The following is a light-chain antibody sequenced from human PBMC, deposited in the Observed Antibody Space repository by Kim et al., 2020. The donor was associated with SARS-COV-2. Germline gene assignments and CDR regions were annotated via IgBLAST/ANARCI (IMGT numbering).Light chain of an antibody. CDR2: GAS. V-gene: IGKV3-20*01. Sequence: PGERDTRSCRASQRIKSNYLAWYQQKPGRPPRLLNYGASYRATGIPDRFSGSGFETDFTLTITGLEPDDFAVYYCQQYGDSQYTFGQGTKVDIK. CDR1: QRIKSNY. J-gene: IGKJ2*01. CDR3: QQYGDSQYT.